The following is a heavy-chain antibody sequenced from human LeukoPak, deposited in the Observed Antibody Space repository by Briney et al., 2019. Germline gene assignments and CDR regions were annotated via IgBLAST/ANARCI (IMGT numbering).Heavy chain of an antibody. CDR3: ARDRVTTMARGVSQEGFDP. CDR1: GGSISSGGYY. D-gene: IGHD3-10*01. J-gene: IGHJ5*02. CDR2: IYYSGST. Sequence: SETLSLTCTVSGGSISSGGYYWSWIRQHPGKGLEWIGYIYYSGSTYYNPSLKSRVTISVDTSKNQFSLKLSSVTAADTAVYYCARDRVTTMARGVSQEGFDPWGQGTLVTVSS. V-gene: IGHV4-31*03.